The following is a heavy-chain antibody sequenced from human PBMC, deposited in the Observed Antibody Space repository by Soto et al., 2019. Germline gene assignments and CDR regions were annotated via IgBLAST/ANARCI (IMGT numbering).Heavy chain of an antibody. V-gene: IGHV1-18*01. J-gene: IGHJ4*02. D-gene: IGHD4-17*01. CDR3: ARTLYGDNVDY. CDR1: GYTFTSYG. CDR2: ISAYNGNT. Sequence: ASVKVSCKASGYTFTSYGISWVRQAPGQGLEWMGWISAYNGNTNYVQKLQGRVNMNTDTSTSTAYMELRSLRSDDTAVYYCARTLYGDNVDYWGQGTLVTVSS.